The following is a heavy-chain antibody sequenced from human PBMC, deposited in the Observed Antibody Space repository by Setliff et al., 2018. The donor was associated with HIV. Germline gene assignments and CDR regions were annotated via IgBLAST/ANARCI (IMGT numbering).Heavy chain of an antibody. CDR1: GDSINSGNYY. D-gene: IGHD3-10*01. J-gene: IGHJ4*02. CDR3: ATSPAGEILGSRPFYFDY. V-gene: IGHV4-31*03. Sequence: PSETLSLTCTVSGDSINSGNYYWSWIRQHPGKGLEWIGYIYYSGSTYYSPSLTSRVTISEDTSKNQFSLKMRSVTAADTAVYYCATSPAGEILGSRPFYFDYWGQGTLGTVS. CDR2: IYYSGST.